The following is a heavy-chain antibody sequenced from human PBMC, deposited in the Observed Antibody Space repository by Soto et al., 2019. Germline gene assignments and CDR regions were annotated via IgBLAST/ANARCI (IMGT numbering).Heavy chain of an antibody. CDR2: ISGYNGNT. CDR3: ARDLNIVLKGLRYYFDY. D-gene: IGHD2-8*01. V-gene: IGHV1-18*01. Sequence: QVQLVQSGAEVKKPGASVKVSCNASGYTFTKYGFTWVRQAPGQGLEWMGWISGYNGNTNYAQKFQDRVTMTTDTSTSTAYMELSSLRSDDTAVYYCARDLNIVLKGLRYYFDYWGQGTLVTVSS. CDR1: GYTFTKYG. J-gene: IGHJ4*02.